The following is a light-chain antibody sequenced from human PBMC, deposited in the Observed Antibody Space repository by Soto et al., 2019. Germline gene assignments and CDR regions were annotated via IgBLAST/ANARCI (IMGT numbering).Light chain of an antibody. Sequence: QSALTQPPSASGSPGQSVTISCTGSSSDVGGHNYVSWYQQHPGKAPKLIIYEVIERPSGVPDRFSGSKSGDTASLTVSGLQTEDEADYYCSSYAGSNTHVFGTGTKVTVL. CDR1: SSDVGGHNY. V-gene: IGLV2-8*01. CDR2: EVI. J-gene: IGLJ1*01. CDR3: SSYAGSNTHV.